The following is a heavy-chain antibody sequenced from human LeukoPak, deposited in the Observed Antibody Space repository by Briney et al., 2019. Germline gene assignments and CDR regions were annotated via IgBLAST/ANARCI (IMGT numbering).Heavy chain of an antibody. CDR2: INAGNGNT. V-gene: IGHV1-3*01. CDR1: GYTFTSYA. Sequence: ASAKISCKASGYTFTSYAMHCVRQDPGQKLEWMGWINAGNGNTKYSQKFQGRVTITRDTSASTAYMELSSLRSEDTAVYYCARVVPAALVTSGAFDIWGQGTIVTVSS. CDR3: ARVVPAALVTSGAFDI. J-gene: IGHJ3*02. D-gene: IGHD2-2*01.